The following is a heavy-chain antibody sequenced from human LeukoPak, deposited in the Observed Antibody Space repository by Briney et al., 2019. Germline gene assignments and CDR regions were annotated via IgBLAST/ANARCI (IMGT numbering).Heavy chain of an antibody. V-gene: IGHV4-30-4*08. D-gene: IGHD1-26*01. J-gene: IGHJ5*02. CDR2: IYYSGST. CDR1: GFTFSDYY. Sequence: LRLSCAASGFTFSDYYMSWIRQPPGKGLEWIGYIYYSGSTYYNPSLKSRVTISVDTSKNQFSLKLSSVTAADTAVYYCAREFGGSLDWFDPWGQGTLVTVSS. CDR3: AREFGGSLDWFDP.